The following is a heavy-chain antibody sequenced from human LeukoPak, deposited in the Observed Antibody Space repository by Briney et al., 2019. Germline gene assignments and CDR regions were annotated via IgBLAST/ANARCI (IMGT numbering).Heavy chain of an antibody. CDR1: GLTFSSYF. CDR3: AKGTAAGTFSEY. Sequence: QSGGSLRLSCAASGLTFSSYFMSWVRQAPGKGLEWVSAISGSGGRTYYVDSVKGRFTISRDNSNHILYLQMSSLRAEDTAVYYCAKGTAAGTFSEYWGQGTLVTVSS. D-gene: IGHD6-13*01. J-gene: IGHJ4*02. CDR2: ISGSGGRT. V-gene: IGHV3-23*01.